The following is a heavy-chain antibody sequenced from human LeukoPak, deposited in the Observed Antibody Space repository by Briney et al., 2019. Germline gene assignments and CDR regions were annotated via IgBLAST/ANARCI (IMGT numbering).Heavy chain of an antibody. V-gene: IGHV3-23*01. J-gene: IGHJ5*02. CDR3: AKDRIAVAAHNWFDP. CDR2: ISGSGGST. Sequence: PGGSLRLSCAASGFTFSSYAMSWVRQASGKGLEWVSAISGSGGSTYYADSVKGRFTISRDNSKNTLYLQMNSLRAEDTAVYYCAKDRIAVAAHNWFDPWGQGTLVTVSS. CDR1: GFTFSSYA. D-gene: IGHD6-19*01.